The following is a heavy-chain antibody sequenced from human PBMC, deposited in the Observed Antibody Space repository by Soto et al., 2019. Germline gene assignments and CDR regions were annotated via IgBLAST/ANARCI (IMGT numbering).Heavy chain of an antibody. V-gene: IGHV4-30-2*01. CDR3: ARVGELWDFDY. CDR2: IYHSGST. D-gene: IGHD5-18*01. Sequence: PSETLSLTCAFSGFSISSGGYSWSWIRQPPGKGLEWIGYIYHSGSTYYNPSLKSRVTISVDRSKNQFSLKLSSVTAADTAVYYCARVGELWDFDYWGQGTLVTVSS. J-gene: IGHJ4*02. CDR1: GFSISSGGYS.